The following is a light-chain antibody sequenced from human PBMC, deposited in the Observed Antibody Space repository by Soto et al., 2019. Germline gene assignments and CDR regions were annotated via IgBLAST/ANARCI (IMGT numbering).Light chain of an antibody. CDR2: GNT. CDR3: LSFDSSLSVV. CDR1: SSNIGAGYD. Sequence: QLVLTQPPSVSGAPGQRVTISCTGSSSNIGAGYDVHWYQQLPGRAPKLLIYGNTNRPSGVPDRFSGSKSGTSASLAINGLQAEDEADYYCLSFDSSLSVVVGGGTKLTVL. V-gene: IGLV1-40*01. J-gene: IGLJ2*01.